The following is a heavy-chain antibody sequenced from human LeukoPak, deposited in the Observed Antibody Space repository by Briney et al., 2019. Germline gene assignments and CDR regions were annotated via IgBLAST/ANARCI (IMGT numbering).Heavy chain of an antibody. J-gene: IGHJ4*02. CDR1: GFTFSSYA. Sequence: GGSLRLSWAASGFTFSSYAMSWVRQAPGKGLEWVSAISGSGGSTYYADSVKGRFTISRDNSKNTLYLQMNSLRAEDTAVYYCASYKVGAKVFDYWGQGTLVTVSS. CDR3: ASYKVGAKVFDY. V-gene: IGHV3-23*01. D-gene: IGHD1-26*01. CDR2: ISGSGGST.